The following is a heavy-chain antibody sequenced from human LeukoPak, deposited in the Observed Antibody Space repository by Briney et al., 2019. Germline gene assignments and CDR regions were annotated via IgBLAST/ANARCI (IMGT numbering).Heavy chain of an antibody. V-gene: IGHV3-74*01. D-gene: IGHD5-18*01. Sequence: GGSLRLSCAASGLTFSSYWMHWVRQAPGKGLVWVSRINSDGTTTGYAGCVQGRFTVSRDNAKNTLYLQMNSLRAEDTAVYYCASPKGGYNYVNYDNWGQGTLVTVSS. CDR3: ASPKGGYNYVNYDN. CDR2: INSDGTTT. CDR1: GLTFSSYW. J-gene: IGHJ4*02.